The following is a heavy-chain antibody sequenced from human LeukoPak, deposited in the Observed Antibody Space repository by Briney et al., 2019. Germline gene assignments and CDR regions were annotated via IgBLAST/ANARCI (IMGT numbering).Heavy chain of an antibody. CDR3: ARPGYSSGWYIF. V-gene: IGHV4-34*01. Sequence: PSETLSPTCAVYGGSFSGYYWSWIRQPPGKGLEWIGEINHSGSTNYNPSLKSRVTISVDTSKNQCSLKLSSVTAADTAVYYCARPGYSSGWYIFWGQGTLVTVSS. D-gene: IGHD6-19*01. CDR2: INHSGST. CDR1: GGSFSGYY. J-gene: IGHJ4*02.